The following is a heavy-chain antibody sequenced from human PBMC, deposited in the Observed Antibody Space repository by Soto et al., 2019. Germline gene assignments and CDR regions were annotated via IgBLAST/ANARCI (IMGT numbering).Heavy chain of an antibody. Sequence: GWSLRLSCAASGFTFSSYGMHWVRQAPGKGLEWVAVIWYDGSNKYYADSVKGRFTISRDNSKNTLYLQMHSLRAEDTAVYYCARDLSQGHIVVAGTNGMDVWGQGTTVTVSS. J-gene: IGHJ6*02. D-gene: IGHD6-19*01. CDR3: ARDLSQGHIVVAGTNGMDV. V-gene: IGHV3-33*01. CDR2: IWYDGSNK. CDR1: GFTFSSYG.